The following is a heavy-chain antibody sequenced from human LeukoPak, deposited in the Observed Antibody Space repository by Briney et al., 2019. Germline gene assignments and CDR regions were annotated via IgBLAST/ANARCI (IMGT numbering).Heavy chain of an antibody. V-gene: IGHV4-39*01. Sequence: SETMSLTCTVSGGSISSSSYYWAWIRQPPGEGLEWIGTIYYSGTTYYNPSLASQITISLDTSKNQFSLRLTSVTAADTAVYYCARRSTKENGFDFWGQGTLVTVSS. CDR2: IYYSGTT. D-gene: IGHD1-1*01. J-gene: IGHJ4*02. CDR3: ARRSTKENGFDF. CDR1: GGSISSSSYY.